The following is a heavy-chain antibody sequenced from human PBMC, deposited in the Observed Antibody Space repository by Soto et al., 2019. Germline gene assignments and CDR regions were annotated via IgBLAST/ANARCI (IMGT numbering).Heavy chain of an antibody. J-gene: IGHJ4*02. D-gene: IGHD1-20*01. CDR1: GFTFSSYA. V-gene: IGHV3-23*01. Sequence: GGSLRPSCAASGFTFSSYAMSWVRQAPGKGLEWVSAISGSGGSTYYADSVKGRFTISRDNSKNTLYLQMNSLRAEDTAVYYCAKDRTPYNWKEFDYWGQGTLVTVSS. CDR2: ISGSGGST. CDR3: AKDRTPYNWKEFDY.